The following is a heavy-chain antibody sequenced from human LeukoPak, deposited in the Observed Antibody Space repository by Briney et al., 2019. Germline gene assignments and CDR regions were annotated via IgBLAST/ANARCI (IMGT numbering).Heavy chain of an antibody. CDR2: IYYSGST. Sequence: SETLSLTCTVSGGSISSYYWSWIRQPPGKGLEWIGYIYYSGSTNYNPSLKSRVTISVDTSKNQFSLKLSSVTAADTAVYYCARDGDYYGSGRPHWFDPWGQGTLVTVSS. J-gene: IGHJ5*02. CDR1: GGSISSYY. D-gene: IGHD3-10*01. V-gene: IGHV4-59*12. CDR3: ARDGDYYGSGRPHWFDP.